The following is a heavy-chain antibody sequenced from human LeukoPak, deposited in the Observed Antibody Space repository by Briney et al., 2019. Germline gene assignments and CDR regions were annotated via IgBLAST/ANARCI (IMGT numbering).Heavy chain of an antibody. CDR1: GGSISSTNW. J-gene: IGHJ4*02. CDR3: AREGGPYRPLDY. Sequence: SETLSLTCGVSGGSISSTNWWTWVRQPPGEGLEWIGEVHLSGRTNYNPSLESRVTMSVDMTENHISLKLTSVTAADTAVYYCAREGGPYRPLDYSGQGTLVTVSS. CDR2: VHLSGRT. V-gene: IGHV4-4*02.